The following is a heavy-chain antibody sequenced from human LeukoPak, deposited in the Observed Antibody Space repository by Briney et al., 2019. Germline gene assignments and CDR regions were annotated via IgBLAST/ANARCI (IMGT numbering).Heavy chain of an antibody. CDR3: AKGYYGSGSYPRCFDY. D-gene: IGHD3-10*01. J-gene: IGHJ4*02. CDR2: ISGSGGST. V-gene: IGHV3-23*01. Sequence: GGSLRLSCAASGFTFTSYAMSWVRQAPGKGLEWVSAISGSGGSTYYADSVKGRFTISRDNSKNTLYLQMSSLRAEDTAVYYCAKGYYGSGSYPRCFDYWGQGTLVTVSS. CDR1: GFTFTSYA.